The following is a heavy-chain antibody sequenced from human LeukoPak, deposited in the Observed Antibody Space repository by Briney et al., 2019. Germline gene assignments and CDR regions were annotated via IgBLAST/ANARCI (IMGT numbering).Heavy chain of an antibody. CDR3: ASDPLSSSSFDY. V-gene: IGHV3-48*01. J-gene: IGHJ4*02. CDR2: ISRSSTTI. D-gene: IGHD6-13*01. CDR1: GFTFSSYS. Sequence: SGGSLRLSCAASGFTFSSYSMNWVRQAPGKGLEWVSYISRSSTTIYYADSVKGRFTISRDNAKNSLYLQMNSLRAEGTAVYYCASDPLSSSSFDYWGQGTLVTVSS.